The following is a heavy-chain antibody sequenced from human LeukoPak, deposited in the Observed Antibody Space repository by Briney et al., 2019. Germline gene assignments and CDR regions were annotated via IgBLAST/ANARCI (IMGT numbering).Heavy chain of an antibody. V-gene: IGHV4-4*07. D-gene: IGHD5-18*01. CDR2: ISTSGST. Sequence: SETLSLTCTVSGGSISSYYWSWIRQPAGKGLEWIGRISTSGSTNYNPSLKSRVTMSVDTSKNQFSLKLSSVTAADTAVYYCARDSPGYSSFYFDYWGQGTLVTVSS. CDR3: ARDSPGYSSFYFDY. J-gene: IGHJ4*02. CDR1: GGSISSYY.